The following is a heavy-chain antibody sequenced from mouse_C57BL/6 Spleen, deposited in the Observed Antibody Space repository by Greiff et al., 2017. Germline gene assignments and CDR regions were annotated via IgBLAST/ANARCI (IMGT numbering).Heavy chain of an antibody. V-gene: IGHV1-54*01. CDR1: GYAFTNYL. Sequence: QVQLQQSGAELVRPGTSVKVSCKASGYAFTNYLIEWVKQRPGQGLEWIGVINPGSGGTNYNEKFKGKATLTADKSSSTAYMQLSSLTSEDAAVDFCARPFELTGTCAYWGQGTLVTVSA. D-gene: IGHD4-1*01. J-gene: IGHJ3*01. CDR3: ARPFELTGTCAY. CDR2: INPGSGGT.